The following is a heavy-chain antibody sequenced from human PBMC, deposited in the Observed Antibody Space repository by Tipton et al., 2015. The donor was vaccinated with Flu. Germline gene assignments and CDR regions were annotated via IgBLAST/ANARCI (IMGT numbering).Heavy chain of an antibody. Sequence: TLSLTCTVSGGSISSGSYYWSWIRQPAGKGLEWIGRIYTSGSTNYNPSLKSRVTISVDTSKNQFSLKLSSVTAADTAVYYCARSKYPPQGEVVDDYWGQGTLVTVSS. D-gene: IGHD2-15*01. CDR2: IYTSGST. CDR3: ARSKYPPQGEVVDDY. J-gene: IGHJ4*02. CDR1: GGSISSGSYY. V-gene: IGHV4-61*02.